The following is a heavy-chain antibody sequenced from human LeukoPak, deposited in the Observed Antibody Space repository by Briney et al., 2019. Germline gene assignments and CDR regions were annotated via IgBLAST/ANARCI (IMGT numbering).Heavy chain of an antibody. CDR2: IYTSGST. Sequence: SETLSLTCTVSGGSISSGSYYWSWIRQPAGKGLEWIGRIYTSGSTNYNPSLKSRVTISVDTSKNQFSLKLSSVTAADTAVYYCARGPLGGESFDIWGQGTMVTVSS. D-gene: IGHD3-16*01. CDR3: ARGPLGGESFDI. V-gene: IGHV4-61*02. CDR1: GGSISSGSYY. J-gene: IGHJ3*02.